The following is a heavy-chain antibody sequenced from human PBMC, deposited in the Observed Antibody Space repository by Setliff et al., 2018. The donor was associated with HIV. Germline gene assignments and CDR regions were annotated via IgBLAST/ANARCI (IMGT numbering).Heavy chain of an antibody. CDR1: GFTFSSYS. CDR2: ISSSSSTI. CDR3: ARVPVTAYWYFDL. V-gene: IGHV3-48*01. D-gene: IGHD2-21*02. J-gene: IGHJ2*01. Sequence: GGSLRLSCAASGFTFSSYSMNWVRQAPGKGLEWVSYISSSSSTIYYADSVKGRFTISRDNAKNSLYLQMNSLRAEDTAVYYCARVPVTAYWYFDLWGRGTLVTVSS.